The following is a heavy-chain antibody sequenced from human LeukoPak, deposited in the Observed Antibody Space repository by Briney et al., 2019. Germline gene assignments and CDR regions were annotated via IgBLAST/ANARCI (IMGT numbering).Heavy chain of an antibody. J-gene: IGHJ4*02. D-gene: IGHD1-14*01. V-gene: IGHV3-53*01. Sequence: GGSLRLSCTASGFSVKTNYMTWVRQAPGKGLEWVSTIYSGGTTYYADSVKGRFTISRDNSQNTLFLQLNSLTDEDTAIYYCVRDLNRYGLDSWGQGTRVTVSS. CDR2: IYSGGTT. CDR3: VRDLNRYGLDS. CDR1: GFSVKTNY.